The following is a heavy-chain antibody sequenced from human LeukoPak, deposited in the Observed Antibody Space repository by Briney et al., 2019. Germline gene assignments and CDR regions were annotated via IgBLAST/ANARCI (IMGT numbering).Heavy chain of an antibody. CDR2: INPRGGST. Sequence: GASVKVSCKASGYTFTTYYMHWVRQAPGQRPEWMGIINPRGGSTDYSQKFQGRVTMTSDTSTSTVYMELRSLRSDDTAVYYCARDRLIGHDPSYFDYWGQGTLVTVSS. D-gene: IGHD3-16*01. J-gene: IGHJ4*02. CDR3: ARDRLIGHDPSYFDY. CDR1: GYTFTTYY. V-gene: IGHV1-46*01.